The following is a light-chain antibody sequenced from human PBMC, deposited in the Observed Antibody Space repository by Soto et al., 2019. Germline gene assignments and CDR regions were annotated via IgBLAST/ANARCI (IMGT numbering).Light chain of an antibody. CDR3: QSYDSSLSGVV. V-gene: IGLV1-40*01. CDR1: SSDIGTGYD. CDR2: GNN. Sequence: QSVLTQPPSVSGAPGQRVSISCTGSSSDIGTGYDVHWYQQVPGTAPKLLIYGNNKRPSGVPDRFSGSKSGTPASLAITGLQAEDEADYYCQSYDSSLSGVVFGGGTKLTVL. J-gene: IGLJ2*01.